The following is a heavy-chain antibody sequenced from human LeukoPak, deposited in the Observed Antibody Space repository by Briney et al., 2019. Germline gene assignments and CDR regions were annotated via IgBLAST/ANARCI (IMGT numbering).Heavy chain of an antibody. CDR2: IRSKAYGGTT. CDR1: GFTFGDYA. D-gene: IGHD4-11*01. V-gene: IGHV3-49*03. Sequence: PGGSLRLSCTASGFTFGDYAMSWFRQAPGKGLEGVGFIRSKAYGGTTEYAASVKGGFTLSRDDSKSIAYLQMNSLKTEDTAGHDCTRDVARRRTTSDAFDIRRQGTMVTVSS. J-gene: IGHJ3*02. CDR3: TRDVARRRTTSDAFDI.